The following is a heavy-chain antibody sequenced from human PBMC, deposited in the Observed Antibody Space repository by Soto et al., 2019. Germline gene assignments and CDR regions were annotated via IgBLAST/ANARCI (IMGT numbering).Heavy chain of an antibody. J-gene: IGHJ4*02. V-gene: IGHV3-33*01. D-gene: IGHD6-13*01. CDR3: ARSPPAAAATGGFDY. CDR2: IWYDGSNK. CDR1: GFTFSSYG. Sequence: QVQLVESGGGVVQPGRSLRLSCAASGFTFSSYGMHWVRQAPGKGLEWVAVIWYDGSNKYYADSVKGRFTISRDNSKNTLYLQMNSLRAEDTAVYYCARSPPAAAATGGFDYWGQGTLVTVSS.